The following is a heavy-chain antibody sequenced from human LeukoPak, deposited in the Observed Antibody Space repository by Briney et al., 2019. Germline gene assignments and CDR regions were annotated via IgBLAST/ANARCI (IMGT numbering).Heavy chain of an antibody. V-gene: IGHV6-1*01. J-gene: IGHJ5*02. CDR2: TYFRSKWSH. CDR1: GDSVSSNSAA. Sequence: SQTLSLTCAISGDSVSSNSAAWNWIWQSPSRGLEWLGRTYFRSKWSHDYALSVKGRITINPDTSKNQFSLQLNSVTPEDTAVYYCAGGMAAAGSASWGQGTLVTVSS. CDR3: AGGMAAAGSAS. D-gene: IGHD6-13*01.